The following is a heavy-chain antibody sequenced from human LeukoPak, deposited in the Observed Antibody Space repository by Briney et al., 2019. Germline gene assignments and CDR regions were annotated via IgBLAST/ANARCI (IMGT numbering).Heavy chain of an antibody. CDR2: IYSSGST. D-gene: IGHD3-22*01. CDR3: ARDHYYNSSGYTFGY. Sequence: SETLSLTCTVSGGSISSYYWSWIRQPPGKGLEWIGYIYSSGSTNYNPSLKGRVTILVDTSKNQFSLKLSSVTAADTAVHYCARDHYYNSSGYTFGYWGQGTLVTVSS. J-gene: IGHJ4*02. CDR1: GGSISSYY. V-gene: IGHV4-59*01.